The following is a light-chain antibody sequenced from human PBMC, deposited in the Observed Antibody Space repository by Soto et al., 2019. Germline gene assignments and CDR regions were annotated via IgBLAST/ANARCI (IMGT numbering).Light chain of an antibody. CDR1: QSVSSN. Sequence: EIVLTQSPGTLSLSPGERATLSCRSSQSVSSNYLAWYQQKPGQAPRLLIYGASTRATGIPARFSGSGSGTEFTLTISSLQSEDFAVYYCQQYNNWPPITFGQGTRLEIK. V-gene: IGKV3-15*01. CDR3: QQYNNWPPIT. CDR2: GAS. J-gene: IGKJ5*01.